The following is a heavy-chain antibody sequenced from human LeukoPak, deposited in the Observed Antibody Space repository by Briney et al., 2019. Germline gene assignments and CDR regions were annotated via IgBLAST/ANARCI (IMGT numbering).Heavy chain of an antibody. CDR1: GFSFSDYH. Sequence: GGSLRLSCAASGFSFSDYHMNWIRQAPGKGLEWISYMSPGGGNIYFADSVKGRFTLSRDNAKHSLDLQMNSLTAVDTAVYYCSSGRDIAVAGPGGYFDYWGQGTLVTVSS. CDR2: MSPGGGNI. CDR3: SSGRDIAVAGPGGYFDY. J-gene: IGHJ4*02. V-gene: IGHV3-11*01. D-gene: IGHD6-19*01.